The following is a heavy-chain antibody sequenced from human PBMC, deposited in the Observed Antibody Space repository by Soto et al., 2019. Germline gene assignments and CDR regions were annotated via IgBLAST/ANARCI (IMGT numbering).Heavy chain of an antibody. V-gene: IGHV3-30*03. D-gene: IGHD5-18*01. CDR1: GFTFSSYG. J-gene: IGHJ4*02. CDR3: ARDGGWGDTAIDLAHLDY. Sequence: QVQLVESGGGVVQPGRSLRLSCAASGFTFSSYGMHWVRQAPGKGLEWVAVISYDGSNKYYADSVKGRFTISRDNSKNTLYLQMNSLRAEDTAVYYCARDGGWGDTAIDLAHLDYWGQGTLVTVSS. CDR2: ISYDGSNK.